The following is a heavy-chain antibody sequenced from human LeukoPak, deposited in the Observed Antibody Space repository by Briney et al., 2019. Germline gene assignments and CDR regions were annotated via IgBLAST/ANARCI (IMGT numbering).Heavy chain of an antibody. J-gene: IGHJ3*02. CDR3: ASRDYYDSSGYYDAFDI. CDR1: EFTVSSNY. CDR2: IYSGGST. Sequence: PGGSLRLSCAASEFTVSSNYMSWVRQAPGKGLEWVSVIYSGGSTYYADSVKGRFTISRDNSKNTLYLQMNSLRAEDTAVYYCASRDYYDSSGYYDAFDIWGQGTMVTVSS. V-gene: IGHV3-53*01. D-gene: IGHD3-22*01.